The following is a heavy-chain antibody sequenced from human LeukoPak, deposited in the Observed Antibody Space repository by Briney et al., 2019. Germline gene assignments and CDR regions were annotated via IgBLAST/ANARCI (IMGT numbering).Heavy chain of an antibody. CDR1: GFTFDDNG. D-gene: IGHD3-10*01. V-gene: IGHV3-20*04. J-gene: IGHJ4*02. Sequence: GGSLRLSCAASGFTFDDNGMSWVRQAPGKGLEWVSGLNWNGGSTGYADSVKGRFTISRDNAKNSLYLQMNSLRVEDTALYYCATHSYYYGSGSYTHYLDYWGRGTLVTVSA. CDR2: LNWNGGST. CDR3: ATHSYYYGSGSYTHYLDY.